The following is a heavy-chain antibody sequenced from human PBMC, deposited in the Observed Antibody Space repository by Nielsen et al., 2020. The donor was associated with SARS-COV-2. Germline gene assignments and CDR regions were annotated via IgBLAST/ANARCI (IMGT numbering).Heavy chain of an antibody. J-gene: IGHJ4*02. Sequence: GESLKISCAASGFTFSDHALHWVRQAPGKGLEWVAIISYDGTTKYNTDSVKGRFTISRDNSKNTLYLQMNSLRGEDTAVYYCAREGRNLPLDYWGQGTLVTVSS. CDR3: AREGRNLPLDY. CDR1: GFTFSDHA. V-gene: IGHV3-30*04. CDR2: ISYDGTTK.